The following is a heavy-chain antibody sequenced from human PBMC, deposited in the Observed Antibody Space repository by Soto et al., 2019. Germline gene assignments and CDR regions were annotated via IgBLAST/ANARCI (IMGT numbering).Heavy chain of an antibody. CDR2: INHVGGT. Sequence: SETLSLTCAVYGGFLSESYWTWIRQPPGKGLEWLGEINHVGGTNYNPSLKSRATMSVDTSQNQFSLRLISVTAADTAMYFCVRIRYQLPSSVLWLDPWGQGTPVTVSS. D-gene: IGHD3-16*01. V-gene: IGHV4-34*01. CDR1: GGFLSESY. J-gene: IGHJ5*02. CDR3: VRIRYQLPSSVLWLDP.